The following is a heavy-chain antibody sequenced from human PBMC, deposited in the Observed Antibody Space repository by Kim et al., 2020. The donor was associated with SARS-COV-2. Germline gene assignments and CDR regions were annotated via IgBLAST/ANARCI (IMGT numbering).Heavy chain of an antibody. Sequence: GGSLRLSCAASGFTFDDYTMHWVRQAPGKGLEWVSLISWDGGSTYYADSVKGRFTISRDNSKNSLYLQMNSLRTEDTALYYCAKDIGRWELLLSYYGMDVWGQGTTVTVSS. CDR2: ISWDGGST. CDR3: AKDIGRWELLLSYYGMDV. V-gene: IGHV3-43*01. J-gene: IGHJ6*02. CDR1: GFTFDDYT. D-gene: IGHD1-26*01.